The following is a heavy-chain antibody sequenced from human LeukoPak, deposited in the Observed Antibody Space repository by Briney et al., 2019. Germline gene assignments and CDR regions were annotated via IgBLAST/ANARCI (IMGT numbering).Heavy chain of an antibody. Sequence: SETLSLTCTVSGDSISSNHYYWGWIRQPPGKGLEWIGTIFYTGSTNYNPSLKSRVTISVDTSNNQFSLQLNSVTPEDTAVYYCARGLPEGAARTFDYWGLGTLVTVSS. CDR1: GDSISSNHYY. J-gene: IGHJ4*02. CDR2: IFYTGST. V-gene: IGHV4-39*02. CDR3: ARGLPEGAARTFDY. D-gene: IGHD6-6*01.